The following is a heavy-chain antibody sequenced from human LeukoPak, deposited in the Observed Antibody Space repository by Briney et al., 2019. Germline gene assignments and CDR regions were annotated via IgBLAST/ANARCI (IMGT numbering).Heavy chain of an antibody. V-gene: IGHV3-23*01. Sequence: GGSLRLSCAASGFTFSSYAMSWVRQAPGKGLEWVSAISGSGGSTYYADSVKGRFTISRDNSKNTLYLQMNSLRAEDTAVYYCAKGTHPERYSSGWTNYPFDYWGQGTLVTVSS. CDR3: AKGTHPERYSSGWTNYPFDY. CDR2: ISGSGGST. J-gene: IGHJ4*02. CDR1: GFTFSSYA. D-gene: IGHD6-19*01.